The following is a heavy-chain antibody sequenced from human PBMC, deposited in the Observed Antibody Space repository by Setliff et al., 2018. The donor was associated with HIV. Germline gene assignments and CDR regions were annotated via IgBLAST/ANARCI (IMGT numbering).Heavy chain of an antibody. J-gene: IGHJ6*03. CDR1: GYSISTAYY. Sequence: PSETLSLTCAVSGYSISTAYYWGWIRQPPGEGLQWIGYIYYSGSTNYNPSLKSRVTISVDTSKNQFSLKVTSVTAADTAVYYCAREIQFSATTYYYYYMDDWGRGTTVTVSS. CDR3: AREIQFSATTYYYYYMDD. D-gene: IGHD5-18*01. V-gene: IGHV4-59*01. CDR2: IYYSGST.